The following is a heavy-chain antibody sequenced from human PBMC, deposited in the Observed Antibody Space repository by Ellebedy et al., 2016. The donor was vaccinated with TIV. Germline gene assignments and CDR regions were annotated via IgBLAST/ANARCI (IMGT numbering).Heavy chain of an antibody. J-gene: IGHJ4*02. CDR3: ARGYCGGGRCYSFDT. CDR2: ILTDDSHT. CDR1: GYTFTSYW. Sequence: GGSLRLSXKGSGYTFTSYWISWVRQVPGKGLAWMGRILTDDSHTNYSPSFQGHVTISSDKSIGTAYLHWSGLKASDTAIYYCARGYCGGGRCYSFDTWGQGTLVAVSS. D-gene: IGHD2-15*01. V-gene: IGHV5-10-1*01.